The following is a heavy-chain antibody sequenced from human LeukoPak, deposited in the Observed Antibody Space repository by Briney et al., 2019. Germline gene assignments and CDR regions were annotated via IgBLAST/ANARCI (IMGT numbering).Heavy chain of an antibody. J-gene: IGHJ4*02. V-gene: IGHV3-30-3*01. CDR3: ARVLVVAGHYYFDY. CDR1: GFTFSSYA. Sequence: PGGSLRLSCAASGFTFSSYAMHWVRQAPGKGLEWVAVISYDGSNKYHADSVKGRFTISRDNSKNTLYLQMNSLRAEDTAVYYCARVLVVAGHYYFDYWGQGTLVTVSS. D-gene: IGHD6-19*01. CDR2: ISYDGSNK.